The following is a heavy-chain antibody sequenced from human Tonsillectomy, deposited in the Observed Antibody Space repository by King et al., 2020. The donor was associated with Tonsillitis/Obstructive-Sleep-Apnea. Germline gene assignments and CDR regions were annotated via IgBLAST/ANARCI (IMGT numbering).Heavy chain of an antibody. D-gene: IGHD3-10*01. CDR1: GYSFSNYW. V-gene: IGHV5-51*01. J-gene: IGHJ4*02. CDR2: IYGGDSET. Sequence: VQLVESGAEVKKPGESLKISCKGSGYSFSNYWIGWVRQMPGKGLEWMGIIYGGDSETRYSPSFQGQVTISADKSIRTAYLHWSSLQASDTAMYYCARIRGGSPASLFDYWGQGNLVTVSS. CDR3: ARIRGGSPASLFDY.